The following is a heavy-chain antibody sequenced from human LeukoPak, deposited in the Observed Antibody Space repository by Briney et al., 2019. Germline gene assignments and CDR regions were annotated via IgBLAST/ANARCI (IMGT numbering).Heavy chain of an antibody. CDR1: AFTFSNAW. D-gene: IGHD4-17*01. CDR3: STDRGVTTIDY. J-gene: IGHJ4*02. Sequence: GGSLRLSCAASAFTFSNAWISCVRQAAGDGLEWVGRIKSKTDGTTTDYAAPVKGRFTISRDDSKNRLYLQMNSLKTEDTAVYYCSTDRGVTTIDYWGQGTLVTVSS. V-gene: IGHV3-15*01. CDR2: IKSKTDGTTT.